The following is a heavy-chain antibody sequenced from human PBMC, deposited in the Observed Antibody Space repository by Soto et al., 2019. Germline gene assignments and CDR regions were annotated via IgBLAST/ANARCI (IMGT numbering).Heavy chain of an antibody. CDR3: ARRWSYDYYYYGMDV. CDR2: IYHSGST. Sequence: SETMSLTCAVSGGSINSSNWWSWVRQPPGKGLEWIGEIYHSGSTNYNPSLKSRVTISVDKSKNQFSLKLSSVTAADTAVYYCARRWSYDYYYYGMDVWGQGTTVTVSS. J-gene: IGHJ6*02. CDR1: GGSINSSNW. V-gene: IGHV4-4*02. D-gene: IGHD1-26*01.